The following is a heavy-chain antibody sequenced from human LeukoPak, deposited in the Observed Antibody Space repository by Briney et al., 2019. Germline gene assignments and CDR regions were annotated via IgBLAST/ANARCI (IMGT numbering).Heavy chain of an antibody. V-gene: IGHV4-59*01. CDR1: GDSISSSY. J-gene: IGHJ4*02. Sequence: SETLSLTCIVSGDSISSSYWSWIRQPPGKGLEWIGYFLYSGNTNYNPSLKSRLSISVDTSKNQFFLKLTSVTAADTAMYYCARDVGYYGDHWGQGILVTVSS. CDR2: FLYSGNT. D-gene: IGHD3-22*01. CDR3: ARDVGYYGDH.